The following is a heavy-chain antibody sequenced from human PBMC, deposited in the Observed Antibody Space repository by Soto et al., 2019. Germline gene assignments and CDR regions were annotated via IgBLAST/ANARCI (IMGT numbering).Heavy chain of an antibody. CDR1: GGSFSGYY. CDR2: INHSGST. J-gene: IGHJ6*03. Sequence: SETLSLTCAVYGGSFSGYYWSWIRQPPGKGLEWIGEINHSGSTNYNPSLKSRVTISVDTSKNQFSLKLSSVTAADTAVYYCARSRKFPHYYYYMDVWGKGTTVTVSS. CDR3: ARSRKFPHYYYYMDV. V-gene: IGHV4-34*01.